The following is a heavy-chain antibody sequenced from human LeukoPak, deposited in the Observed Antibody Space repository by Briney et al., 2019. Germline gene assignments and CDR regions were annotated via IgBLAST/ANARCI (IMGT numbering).Heavy chain of an antibody. D-gene: IGHD3-22*01. J-gene: IGHJ6*03. CDR1: GYSFTSYW. CDR2: IYPGDSDT. V-gene: IGHV5-51*01. CDR3: ARHSYDSSDFHYMDV. Sequence: GESLKISCKGSGYSFTSYWIGWVRQMPGKGLEWMGIIYPGDSDTRYSPSFQGQVTISADKSISTAYLQWSTLRASDTAIYYCARHSYDSSDFHYMDVWGKGTTVTISS.